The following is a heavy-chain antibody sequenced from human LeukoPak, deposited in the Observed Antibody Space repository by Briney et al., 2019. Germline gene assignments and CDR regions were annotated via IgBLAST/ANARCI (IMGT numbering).Heavy chain of an antibody. J-gene: IGHJ2*01. CDR1: GGSISSHY. CDR2: IYYSGST. Sequence: SETLSLTCTVAGGSISSHYWGWIRQPPGKGLEWIGYIYYSGSTCYNPSLKTRVTMSRDTSKNQFSLKLISVTAADTAVYYCARRVAYCSGGTCHSTWYFDLWGRGTLVTVSS. D-gene: IGHD2-15*01. CDR3: ARRVAYCSGGTCHSTWYFDL. V-gene: IGHV4-59*04.